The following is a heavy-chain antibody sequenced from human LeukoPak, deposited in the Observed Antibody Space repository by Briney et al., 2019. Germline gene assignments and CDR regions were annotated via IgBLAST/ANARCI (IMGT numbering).Heavy chain of an antibody. CDR1: GGSFSGYY. D-gene: IGHD6-13*01. CDR2: INHSGST. CDR3: ASIPRIAAAGPKFDY. J-gene: IGHJ4*02. V-gene: IGHV4-34*01. Sequence: SETLSLTCAVYGGSFSGYYWSWIRQPPGKGLEWIGEINHSGSTNYNPSLKSRVTISVDTSKNQFSLKLSSVTAADTAVYYCASIPRIAAAGPKFDYWGQGTLVTVSS.